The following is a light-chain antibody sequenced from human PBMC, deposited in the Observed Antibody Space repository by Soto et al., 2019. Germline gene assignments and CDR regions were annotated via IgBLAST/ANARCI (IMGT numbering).Light chain of an antibody. CDR3: QQYYSTPHT. V-gene: IGKV4-1*01. CDR1: QSLLFSSKNLNY. Sequence: DIVMTQSPDSLVVPLGERATIHCKATQSLLFSSKNLNYLSWYQQKPGQPPRLLIYWASTLDFGVPDRFSGSGSGTDFTLTIRSLQAEDVAVYYCQQYYSTPHTFGGGTRLEIK. J-gene: IGKJ4*01. CDR2: WAS.